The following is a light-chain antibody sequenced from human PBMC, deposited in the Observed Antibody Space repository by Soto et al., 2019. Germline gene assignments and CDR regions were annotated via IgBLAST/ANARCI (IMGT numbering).Light chain of an antibody. J-gene: IGLJ1*01. CDR3: CSYAGSSTYV. CDR1: SSDVGSYNL. Sequence: QSVLTQPASVSGSPGQSITISCTGTSSDVGSYNLVSWYQQHPGKAPKLMIYEVSKRPSGVSNRFSGSKSGNTASLTISGLQAEDVADYYCCSYAGSSTYVFGTGTKLIVL. V-gene: IGLV2-23*02. CDR2: EVS.